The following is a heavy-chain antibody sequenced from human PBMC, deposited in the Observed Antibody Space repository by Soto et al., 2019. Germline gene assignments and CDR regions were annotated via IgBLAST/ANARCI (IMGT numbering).Heavy chain of an antibody. CDR1: GYTFTNYG. Sequence: QVHLVQSGAEVKKPGASVKVSCKTSGYTFTNYGISWVRQAPVQGPQWMGWISCYNGDTKYAQTLQGRVTMTTDTSTSTAYMELRSLRSDDTAVYYCARGGSTWSAEYYQHWGQGTVVIVS. V-gene: IGHV1-18*01. J-gene: IGHJ1*01. CDR2: ISCYNGDT. D-gene: IGHD6-13*01. CDR3: ARGGSTWSAEYYQH.